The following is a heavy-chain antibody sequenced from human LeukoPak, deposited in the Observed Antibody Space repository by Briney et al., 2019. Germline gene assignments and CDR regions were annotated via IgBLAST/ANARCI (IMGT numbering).Heavy chain of an antibody. CDR2: IYYSGRT. Sequence: PSETLSLTCAVYGGSFSGYYWSWIRQPPGKGLEWNGNIYYSGRTYYNASLKSQVTISVDTSKNQFSLKLSSVTAADTAVYYCARIEFLEWLRASWFDPWGQGTLVTVSS. CDR3: ARIEFLEWLRASWFDP. V-gene: IGHV4-34*01. CDR1: GGSFSGYY. D-gene: IGHD3-3*01. J-gene: IGHJ5*02.